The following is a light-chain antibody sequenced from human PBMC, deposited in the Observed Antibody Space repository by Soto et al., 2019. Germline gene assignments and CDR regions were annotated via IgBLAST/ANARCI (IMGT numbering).Light chain of an antibody. V-gene: IGLV2-8*01. CDR2: EVT. CDR3: ISYTGSSTSYV. Sequence: QSVLTQPPSASGSPGQSVTISCIGTSSDVGRYNYVSWYQHHPGKAPKLIIYEVTKRPSGVPDRFSGSKSGNTASLTVSGLQADDEADYYCISYTGSSTSYVFGTGTKVTVL. CDR1: SSDVGRYNY. J-gene: IGLJ1*01.